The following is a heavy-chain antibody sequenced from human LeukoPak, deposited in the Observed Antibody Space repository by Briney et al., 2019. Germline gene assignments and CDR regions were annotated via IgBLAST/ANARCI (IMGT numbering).Heavy chain of an antibody. Sequence: SETLSLTCTVSSYSISSGYYWGWIRQPPGKGLEWLGDIYHSGSTYYNPSLKSRVTISVDTSKNQFSLNLSSVTAADTAVYYCARGLASGYPPIPFDYWGQGTLVTVSS. CDR2: IYHSGST. D-gene: IGHD3-3*01. CDR3: ARGLASGYPPIPFDY. V-gene: IGHV4-38-2*02. J-gene: IGHJ4*02. CDR1: SYSISSGYY.